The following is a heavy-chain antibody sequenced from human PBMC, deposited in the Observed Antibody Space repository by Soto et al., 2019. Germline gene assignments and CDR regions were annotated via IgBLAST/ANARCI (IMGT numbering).Heavy chain of an antibody. CDR1: GGTFSSYT. V-gene: IGHV1-69*04. Sequence: SVKVSCKASGGTFSSYTISWVRQAPGQGLEWMGRIIPILGIANYAQKFQGRVTITADKSTSTAYMELSSLRSEDTAVYYCARDHYYYDILTGYYYYMDVWGKGTTVTVSS. J-gene: IGHJ6*03. CDR2: IIPILGIA. D-gene: IGHD3-9*01. CDR3: ARDHYYYDILTGYYYYMDV.